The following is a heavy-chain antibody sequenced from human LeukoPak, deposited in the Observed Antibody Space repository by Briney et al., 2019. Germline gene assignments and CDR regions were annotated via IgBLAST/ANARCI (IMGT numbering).Heavy chain of an antibody. CDR1: GYTFTGYY. CDR3: ARDRGELLGWFDP. J-gene: IGHJ5*02. V-gene: IGHV1-2*02. D-gene: IGHD1-26*01. CDR2: INPNSGGT. Sequence: GASVKVSCKASGYTFTGYYMHWVRQAPGQGLEWMGWINPNSGGTNYAQKFQGRVTMTRDTSISTAYMELSRLRSDDTAVYYCARDRGELLGWFDPWGQGTLATVSS.